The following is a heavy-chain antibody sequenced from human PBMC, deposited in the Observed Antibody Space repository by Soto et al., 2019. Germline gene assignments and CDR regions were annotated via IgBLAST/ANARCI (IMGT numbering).Heavy chain of an antibody. CDR2: IYWDDDK. J-gene: IGHJ5*02. CDR1: GFSLSTSGVG. V-gene: IGHV2-5*02. D-gene: IGHD3-10*01. Sequence: QITLKESGPTLVKPTQTLTLTCTFSGFSLSTSGVGVGWIRQPPGKALEWLALIYWDDDKRYSPSLKSRLTITKDTSKNQVVLTMTNMDPVDTATYYCAHSSFMVRGVIISWFDPWGQGTLVTVSS. CDR3: AHSSFMVRGVIISWFDP.